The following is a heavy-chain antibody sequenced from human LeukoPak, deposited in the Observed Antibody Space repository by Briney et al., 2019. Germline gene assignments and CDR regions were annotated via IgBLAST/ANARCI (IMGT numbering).Heavy chain of an antibody. V-gene: IGHV1-3*01. CDR3: ARDYGESSSWAAPHPVDY. CDR2: INAGNGNT. J-gene: IGHJ4*02. Sequence: GASVKVSCKASGYTFTSYAMHWVRQAPGQRLEWMGWINAGNGNTKYSQKFQGGVTMTTDTSTSTAYMELRSLRSDDTAVYYCARDYGESSSWAAPHPVDYWGQGTLVTVSS. CDR1: GYTFTSYA. D-gene: IGHD6-13*01.